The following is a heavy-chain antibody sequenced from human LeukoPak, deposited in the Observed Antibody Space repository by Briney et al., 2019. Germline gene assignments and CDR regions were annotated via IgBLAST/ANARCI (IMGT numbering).Heavy chain of an antibody. V-gene: IGHV1-2*02. Sequence: ASVKVSCKASGYTFTGYYIHWVRQAPGQGLEWMGWINPNSGGTNYAQKFQGRVSVTRDTSISTVYMELSRLRYDDTAVYYCARHGLNDVAPEYYFDYWGQGTLVTVSS. J-gene: IGHJ4*02. CDR2: INPNSGGT. CDR1: GYTFTGYY. D-gene: IGHD1-14*01. CDR3: ARHGLNDVAPEYYFDY.